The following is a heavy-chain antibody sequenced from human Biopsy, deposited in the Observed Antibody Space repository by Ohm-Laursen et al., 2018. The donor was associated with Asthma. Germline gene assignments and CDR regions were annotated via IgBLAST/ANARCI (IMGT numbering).Heavy chain of an antibody. CDR1: YGSITSGGYY. CDR2: IYYSGST. J-gene: IGHJ4*02. Sequence: TLSLTCTVSYGSITSGGYYWTWIRQHPGKGLEWIGFIYYSGSTYYNPSLKSRVSISIDTSKNQFSLELSPVTAADTAVYYCARAQDYYDSRGYYRSFDYWGQGTLVTVSS. V-gene: IGHV4-31*03. D-gene: IGHD3-22*01. CDR3: ARAQDYYDSRGYYRSFDY.